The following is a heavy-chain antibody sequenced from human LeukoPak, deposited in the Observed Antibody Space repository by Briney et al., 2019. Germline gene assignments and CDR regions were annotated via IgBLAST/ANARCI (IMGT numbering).Heavy chain of an antibody. CDR3: ARPQRFYSSSLHYFDY. V-gene: IGHV3-7*03. D-gene: IGHD6-13*01. CDR2: IKEDGSDK. Sequence: GGSLRLSCAVSGFTFSDYWMTWVRQAPGRGLEWVANIKEDGSDKQYVDSVQGRFTISRDNAENSLYLQMNSLRAEDTAVYYCARPQRFYSSSLHYFDYWGQGTLVTVSS. CDR1: GFTFSDYW. J-gene: IGHJ4*02.